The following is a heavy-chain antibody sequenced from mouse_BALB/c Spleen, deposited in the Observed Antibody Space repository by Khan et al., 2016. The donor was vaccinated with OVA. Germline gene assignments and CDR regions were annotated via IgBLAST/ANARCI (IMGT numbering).Heavy chain of an antibody. V-gene: IGHV1S135*01. J-gene: IGHJ3*01. CDR3: TRHGFVAWFTY. D-gene: IGHD2-2*01. CDR1: GYSFTTYY. CDR2: IDPFSGST. Sequence: VQLQQSGPELMKPGASVKISCKASGYSFTTYYIHWVMQSHGTSLEWIGNIDPFSGSTTYNQKFKGKATLTVDKSSSTAYIHLSNLTSEDSAVYYCTRHGFVAWFTYWGQGTLVTVSA.